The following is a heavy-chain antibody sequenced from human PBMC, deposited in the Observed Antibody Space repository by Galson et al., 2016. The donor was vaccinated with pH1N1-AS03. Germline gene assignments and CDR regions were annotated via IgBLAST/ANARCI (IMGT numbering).Heavy chain of an antibody. Sequence: QSGAEVKKPGESLRVSCTGYGYSFSNYWIGWVRQLPGKGLEWMGFIYCGDSDTRYGPSFQGRVTFSADKSTNTTYLHWSRLQASDTAIYYCARVIPVAGFHFDSWGQGTLVTVSS. J-gene: IGHJ4*02. CDR2: IYCGDSDT. V-gene: IGHV5-51*03. CDR3: ARVIPVAGFHFDS. D-gene: IGHD6-19*01. CDR1: GYSFSNYW.